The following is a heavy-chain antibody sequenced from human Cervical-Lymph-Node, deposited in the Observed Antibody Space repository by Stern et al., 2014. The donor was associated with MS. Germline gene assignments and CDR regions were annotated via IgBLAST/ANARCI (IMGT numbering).Heavy chain of an antibody. D-gene: IGHD3-22*01. V-gene: IGHV3-7*01. Sequence: MQLVQSGGGLVQPGGSLRVSCTASGFTFSSYWMSWVRQTPGKGLEWVANIKQDGREEDYGDTVKGRFTIYTDKAKNSLYLQMNSLRAEDTALYYCARDDGYYDSSGYMLDYWGQGTLVTVSS. CDR1: GFTFSSYW. J-gene: IGHJ4*02. CDR2: IKQDGREE. CDR3: ARDDGYYDSSGYMLDY.